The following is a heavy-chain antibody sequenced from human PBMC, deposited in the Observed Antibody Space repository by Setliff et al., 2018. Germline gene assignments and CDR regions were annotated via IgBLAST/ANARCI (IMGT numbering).Heavy chain of an antibody. CDR1: GFTFSSYW. CDR3: VNSYRGYDDYPDY. Sequence: GGSLRLSCVASGFTFSSYWMTWVRQVPRKGLEYVASIKHDGSEKYYVDSVRGRFTISRDNAKNSLYLQMDSLRDEGTAVYYCVNSYRGYDDYPDYWGQGTLVTVSS. D-gene: IGHD3-16*02. V-gene: IGHV3-7*03. CDR2: IKHDGSEK. J-gene: IGHJ4*02.